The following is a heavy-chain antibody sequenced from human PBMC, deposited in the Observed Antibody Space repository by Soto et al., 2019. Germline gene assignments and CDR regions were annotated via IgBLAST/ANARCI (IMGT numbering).Heavy chain of an antibody. V-gene: IGHV3-23*01. CDR1: GLTFSSHA. D-gene: IGHD6-19*01. J-gene: IGHJ5*02. CDR3: AKEGASDWVGHNWFDP. Sequence: GGSLRLSCAASGLTFSSHAMSWVRQTPGKGLEWVSTISASSEYTYYADSVKGRFTISRDNSKNTVYLQMDGLRVDDTAVYYCAKEGASDWVGHNWFDPWGQGTLVTVSS. CDR2: ISASSEYT.